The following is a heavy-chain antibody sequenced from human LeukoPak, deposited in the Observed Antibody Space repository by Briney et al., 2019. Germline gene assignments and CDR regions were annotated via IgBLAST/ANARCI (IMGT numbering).Heavy chain of an antibody. V-gene: IGHV4-31*03. CDR3: ARGFKRATTGDY. CDR1: GGSISSGGYY. D-gene: IGHD5-24*01. J-gene: IGHJ4*02. Sequence: PSQTLSLTCTVSGGSISSGGYYWSWIRQHPGKGLEWIGYIYYSGSTYYNPSLKSRVTISVDTSKNQFSLKLSSVTAADTAVYYCARGFKRATTGDYGGQGTRVTVSS. CDR2: IYYSGST.